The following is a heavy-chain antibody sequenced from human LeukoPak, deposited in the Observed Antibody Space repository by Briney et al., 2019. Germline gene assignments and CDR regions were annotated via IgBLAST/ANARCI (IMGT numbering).Heavy chain of an antibody. CDR1: GYTFTSYA. CDR3: ASLGYCSGGSCNPYYYGMDV. Sequence: SVKVSCKASGYTFTSYAMNWVRQAPGQGLEWMGGIIPIFGTANYAQKFQGRVTITADESTSTAYMELSSLRSEDTAVYYCASLGYCSGGSCNPYYYGMDVWGQGTTVTVSS. J-gene: IGHJ6*02. V-gene: IGHV1-69*13. D-gene: IGHD2-15*01. CDR2: IIPIFGTA.